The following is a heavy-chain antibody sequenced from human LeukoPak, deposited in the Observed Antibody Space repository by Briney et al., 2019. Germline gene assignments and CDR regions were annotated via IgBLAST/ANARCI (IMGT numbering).Heavy chain of an antibody. CDR3: ARQVSVELWPTSFDY. CDR1: GGSISSSSYY. J-gene: IGHJ4*02. CDR2: IYYSGST. D-gene: IGHD3-16*01. V-gene: IGHV4-39*01. Sequence: PSETLSLTCTVSGGSISSSSYYWGWIRQPPGKGLEWIGSIYYSGSTYYNPSLKSRVTISVDTSKNQFSLKLSSVTAADTAVYYCARQVSVELWPTSFDYWGQGTLVTVSS.